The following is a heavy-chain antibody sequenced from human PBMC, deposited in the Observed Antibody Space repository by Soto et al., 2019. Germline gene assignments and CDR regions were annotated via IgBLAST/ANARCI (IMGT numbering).Heavy chain of an antibody. CDR2: KSFDGSKT. D-gene: IGHD3-22*01. Sequence: HPGGSLRLSCAASGFHFSLFGMHWVRQVPGKGLEWVAVKSFDGSKTLYADSVNGRFLISRDNFKEILYLQMDSLRPEDTAVYFCAKDYFYDSGGYYGPLDHWGQGTPVTVSS. CDR3: AKDYFYDSGGYYGPLDH. CDR1: GFHFSLFG. J-gene: IGHJ4*02. V-gene: IGHV3-30*18.